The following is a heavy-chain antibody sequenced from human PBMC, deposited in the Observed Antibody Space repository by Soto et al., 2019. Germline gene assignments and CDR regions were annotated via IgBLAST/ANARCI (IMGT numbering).Heavy chain of an antibody. CDR1: GYRFTSYY. Sequence: XSVKVSCKASGYRFTSYYIHWVRQAPGQGLEWMGIINPSGGSTNYAQRFQGRVNLTIDTSTSTVYMELSRLRSEDTAVFYCARGGMTSSMSFNFWGHGALVTVSS. CDR2: INPSGGST. CDR3: ARGGMTSSMSFNF. J-gene: IGHJ4*01. D-gene: IGHD6-6*01. V-gene: IGHV1-46*01.